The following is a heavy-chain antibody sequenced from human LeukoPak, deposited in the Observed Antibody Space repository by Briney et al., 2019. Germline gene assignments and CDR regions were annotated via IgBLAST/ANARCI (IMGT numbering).Heavy chain of an antibody. D-gene: IGHD1-26*01. J-gene: IGHJ4*02. CDR1: GGSISSYY. Sequence: PSETLSLTCTVSGGSISSYYWSWIRQPPGKGLEWLGYMYYSGSTNYNPSTNYNPSLKSRVTISVDTSKNQFSLKLSSVTAADTAVYYCARDVGATPGYFDYWGQGTLVTVSS. CDR2: MYYSGST. V-gene: IGHV4-59*01. CDR3: ARDVGATPGYFDY.